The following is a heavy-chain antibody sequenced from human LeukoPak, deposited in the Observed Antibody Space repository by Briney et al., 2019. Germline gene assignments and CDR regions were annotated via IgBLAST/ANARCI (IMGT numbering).Heavy chain of an antibody. V-gene: IGHV1-69*04. CDR3: AREWDSSSWYDY. CDR1: GGTFSSYA. J-gene: IGHJ4*02. Sequence: GASVKVSCKASGGTFSSYAISWVRQAPGQGLEWMGRIIPILGIANYAQKFQGRVTITADKSTSTPYMELSSLRSEDTAVYYCAREWDSSSWYDYWGQGSLVTVSS. CDR2: IIPILGIA. D-gene: IGHD6-13*01.